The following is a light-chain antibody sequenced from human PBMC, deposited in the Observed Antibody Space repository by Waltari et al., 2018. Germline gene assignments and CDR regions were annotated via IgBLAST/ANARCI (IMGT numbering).Light chain of an antibody. CDR2: EVT. CDR1: SSDVGGYNY. CDR3: NSYAGRNRLGV. Sequence: QSTLTQPPSAPGSPGQPVTISCTGTSSDVGGYNYVSWYQQHPGKAPKLIIYEVTKRPSGVPDRFSGSKSGNTASLTVSGLQADDEADYYCNSYAGRNRLGVFGGGTKVTVL. V-gene: IGLV2-8*01. J-gene: IGLJ2*01.